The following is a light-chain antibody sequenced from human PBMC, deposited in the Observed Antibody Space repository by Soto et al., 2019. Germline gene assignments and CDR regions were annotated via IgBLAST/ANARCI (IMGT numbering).Light chain of an antibody. CDR3: QQYHSYFT. CDR1: QSISNW. Sequence: DIQMTQSPSTLSASVGDRVTITCRASQSISNWLAWYQQKPGKAPKLLIYDASSLESGVPSRFSGSGSGTEFTLTISSLQPDDFATYYCQQYHSYFTFGTGTKVD. CDR2: DAS. J-gene: IGKJ3*01. V-gene: IGKV1-5*01.